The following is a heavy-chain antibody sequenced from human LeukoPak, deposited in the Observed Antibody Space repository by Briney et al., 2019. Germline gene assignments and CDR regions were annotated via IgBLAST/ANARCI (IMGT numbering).Heavy chain of an antibody. CDR1: GFSFDDYA. D-gene: IGHD2-2*01. Sequence: GRSLRLSCEASGFSFDDYAMHWVRQAPGKGLEWVSGISWNSGSIGYADSVKGRFTISRDNAKNSLYLQMNSLRAEDTALYYCAKDIGFKPAAYYYYYGMDVWGQRTTVTVSS. CDR3: AKDIGFKPAAYYYYYGMDV. J-gene: IGHJ6*02. V-gene: IGHV3-9*01. CDR2: ISWNSGSI.